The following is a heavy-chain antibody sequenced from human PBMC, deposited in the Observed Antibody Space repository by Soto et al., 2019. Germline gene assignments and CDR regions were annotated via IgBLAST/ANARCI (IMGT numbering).Heavy chain of an antibody. CDR2: IIPIFGTA. CDR3: ARDGCSGGSCYRVNLFAP. Sequence: SVKVSCKASGGTFSSYAISWVRQAPGQGLEWMGGIIPIFGTANYAQKFQGRVTITADESTSTAYMELSSLRSEDTAVYYCARDGCSGGSCYRVNLFAPWGQGSLVIVSS. CDR1: GGTFSSYA. V-gene: IGHV1-69*13. D-gene: IGHD2-15*01. J-gene: IGHJ5*02.